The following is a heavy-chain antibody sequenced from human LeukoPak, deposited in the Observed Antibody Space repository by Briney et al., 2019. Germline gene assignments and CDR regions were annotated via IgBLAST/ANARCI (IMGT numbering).Heavy chain of an antibody. CDR3: ARDDTPAPGRDNYSWVDY. CDR1: GYTFTNYA. V-gene: IGHV7-4-1*02. D-gene: IGHD5-24*01. Sequence: ASVKVSCKASGYTFTNYAMNWVRQAPGQGLEWMGWINTNTGNPTYAQGFTGRFVFSLDTSVSTAYLRISSLKAEDTAVYYCARDDTPAPGRDNYSWVDYWGQGTLVTVSS. CDR2: INTNTGNP. J-gene: IGHJ4*02.